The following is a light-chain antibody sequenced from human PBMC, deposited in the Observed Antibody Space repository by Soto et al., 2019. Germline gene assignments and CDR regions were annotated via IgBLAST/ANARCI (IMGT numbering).Light chain of an antibody. CDR1: QSVTSTY. CDR3: HQRSNWPPDT. J-gene: IGKJ5*01. Sequence: EIVLTHSPGTLALSPWERATLSFSASQSVTSTYLAWYQQKPGQAPRLLIYGASTRATGVPARFSGSGSGTDFTLTISSLEPEDFAVYYCHQRSNWPPDTFGQGTRLEIK. CDR2: GAS. V-gene: IGKV3D-20*02.